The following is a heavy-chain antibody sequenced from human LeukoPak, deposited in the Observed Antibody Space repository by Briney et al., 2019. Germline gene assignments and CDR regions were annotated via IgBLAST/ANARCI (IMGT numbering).Heavy chain of an antibody. CDR3: AKDGVRNYFEY. CDR2: ISGTSYST. CDR1: AFTVISNY. D-gene: IGHD3-16*01. V-gene: IGHV3-23*01. J-gene: IGHJ4*02. Sequence: GGSLRLSCAAAAFTVISNYMRCVRQAPGNWLEWVTAISGTSYSTYSGVAVKGRSTISRDNSNTTLYLQMNRLRADDTAVYYCAKDGVRNYFEYWGQGTLVTVSS.